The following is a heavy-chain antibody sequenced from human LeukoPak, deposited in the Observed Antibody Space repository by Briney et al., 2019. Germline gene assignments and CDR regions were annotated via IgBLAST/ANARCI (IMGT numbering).Heavy chain of an antibody. CDR2: ISSSSSYT. CDR1: GFTFSDYY. D-gene: IGHD3-22*01. CDR3: ARVGYYDSSGQYYFDY. J-gene: IGHJ4*02. Sequence: VGSLRLSCAASGFTFSDYYMSWIRQAPGKGLEWVSYISSSSSYTNYADSVKGRFTISRDNAKNSLYLQMNSLRAADTAVYYCARVGYYDSSGQYYFDYWGQGTLVTVSS. V-gene: IGHV3-11*05.